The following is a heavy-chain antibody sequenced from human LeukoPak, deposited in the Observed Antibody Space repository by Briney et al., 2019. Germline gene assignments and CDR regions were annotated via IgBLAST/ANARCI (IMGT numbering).Heavy chain of an antibody. CDR1: EVTVTNNY. Sequence: GGSLRLSCAASEVTVTNNYMSWVRQAPGKGIQWVSVIYPGGNIYYADSVKGRFIISRDNSKNTLSLQMNSLTADDTAVYYCVRGPRYYDDSGFHYGVFDIWGQGTLVTVSS. V-gene: IGHV3-53*01. CDR3: VRGPRYYDDSGFHYGVFDI. CDR2: IYPGGNI. D-gene: IGHD3-16*01. J-gene: IGHJ3*02.